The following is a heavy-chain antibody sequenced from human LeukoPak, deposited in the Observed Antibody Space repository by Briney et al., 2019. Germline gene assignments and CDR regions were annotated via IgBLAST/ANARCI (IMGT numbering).Heavy chain of an antibody. CDR3: ARAQAEYYFDY. J-gene: IGHJ4*02. Sequence: GGSLRLSCAASGFTFSDYSMNWVRQAPGKGLEWVSAISGSGGSTYYADSVKGRFTISRDNSKNTLYLQMNSLRAKDTAVYYCARAQAEYYFDYWGQGTLVTVSS. CDR1: GFTFSDYS. V-gene: IGHV3-23*01. CDR2: ISGSGGST. D-gene: IGHD3-10*01.